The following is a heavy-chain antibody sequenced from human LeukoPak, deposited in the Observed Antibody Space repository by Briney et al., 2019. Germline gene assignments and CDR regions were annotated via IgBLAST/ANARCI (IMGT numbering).Heavy chain of an antibody. V-gene: IGHV4-34*01. CDR3: ARGHYYGSGSYYNVRSSNWFDP. Sequence: TSEPLSLTCAVYGGSFSGYYWSWIRQPPGKGLEWIGEINHSGRTNYNPSLKSRVTISVDTSKNQFSLKLSSVTAADTAVYYCARGHYYGSGSYYNVRSSNWFDPWGQGTLVTVSS. CDR2: INHSGRT. CDR1: GGSFSGYY. D-gene: IGHD3-10*01. J-gene: IGHJ5*02.